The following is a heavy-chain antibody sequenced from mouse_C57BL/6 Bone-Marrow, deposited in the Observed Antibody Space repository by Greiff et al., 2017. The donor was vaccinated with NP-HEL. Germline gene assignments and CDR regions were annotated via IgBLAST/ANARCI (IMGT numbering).Heavy chain of an antibody. CDR3: ARDGSSHFDV. J-gene: IGHJ1*03. Sequence: SGAELVRPGTSVKVSCKASGYAFTNYLIEWVKQRPGQGLEWIGVINPGSGGTNYNEQFKGKATLTADKSSSTAYMQLSSLTSEDSAVYFCARDGSSHFDVWGTGTTVTVSS. V-gene: IGHV1-54*01. D-gene: IGHD1-1*01. CDR2: INPGSGGT. CDR1: GYAFTNYL.